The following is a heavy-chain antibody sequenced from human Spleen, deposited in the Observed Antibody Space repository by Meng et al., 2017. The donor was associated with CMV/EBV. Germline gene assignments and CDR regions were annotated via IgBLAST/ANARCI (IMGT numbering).Heavy chain of an antibody. CDR1: GFTFSSYA. Sequence: GESLKISCAASGFTFSSYAMHWVRQAPGKGLEWVAFIRYDGSDKYYADSVQGRFTVSRDNSRSTMYLQMNSLRPEDAAAYYCARDPRRGYTGNDPFYWGQGTLVTVSS. CDR3: ARDPRRGYTGNDPFY. D-gene: IGHD5-12*01. V-gene: IGHV3-30*02. CDR2: IRYDGSDK. J-gene: IGHJ4*02.